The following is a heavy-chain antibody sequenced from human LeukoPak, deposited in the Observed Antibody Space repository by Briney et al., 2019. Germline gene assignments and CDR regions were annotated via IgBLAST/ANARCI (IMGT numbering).Heavy chain of an antibody. CDR3: ARGGGITIFGVVTSPDAFDI. CDR1: GGTFSSYT. J-gene: IGHJ3*02. Sequence: ASVKVSCKXSGGTFSSYTISWVRQAPGQGLEWMGRIIPILGIANYAQKFQGRVTITADKSTSTAYMELSSLRSEDTAVYYCARGGGITIFGVVTSPDAFDIWGQGTMVTVSS. V-gene: IGHV1-69*02. D-gene: IGHD3-3*01. CDR2: IIPILGIA.